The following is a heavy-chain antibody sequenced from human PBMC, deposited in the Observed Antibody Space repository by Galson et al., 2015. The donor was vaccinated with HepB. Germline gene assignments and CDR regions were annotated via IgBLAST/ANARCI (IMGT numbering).Heavy chain of an antibody. V-gene: IGHV3-30*18. CDR2: ISYDGSNK. D-gene: IGHD4-23*01. Sequence: SLRLSCAASGFTFSSYGMHWVRQAPGKGLEWVAVISYDGSNKYYADSVKGRFTISRDNSKNTLYLHMNSLRAEDTAVFYCAKEVNYGGHLPTDYWGQGTLFPVSS. CDR3: AKEVNYGGHLPTDY. CDR1: GFTFSSYG. J-gene: IGHJ4*02.